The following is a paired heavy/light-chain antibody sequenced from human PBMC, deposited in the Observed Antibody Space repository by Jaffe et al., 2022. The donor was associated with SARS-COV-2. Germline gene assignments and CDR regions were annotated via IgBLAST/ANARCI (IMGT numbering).Light chain of an antibody. CDR2: DVS. V-gene: IGLV2-11*01. CDR3: CSYAGSYSLGV. J-gene: IGLJ1*01. CDR1: SSNVGGYNY. Sequence: QSALTQPRSVSGSPGQSVTISCTGTSSNVGGYNYVSWYQQHPGKAPKLMIYDVSKRPSGVPDRFSGSKSGNTASLTISGLQAEDEADYYCCSYAGSYSLGVFGTGTKVTVL.
Heavy chain of an antibody. Sequence: EVQLVESGGGLVKPGGSLRLSCAASGFTFSSYSMNWVRQAPGKGLEWVSSITGTSNYIYYADSVKGRFTISRDNAKNSLYLQMNSLRAEDTAVYYCARDTYYDSSGYYRLGAFDIWGQGTLVTVSS. V-gene: IGHV3-21*01. J-gene: IGHJ3*02. CDR3: ARDTYYDSSGYYRLGAFDI. CDR2: ITGTSNYI. D-gene: IGHD3-22*01. CDR1: GFTFSSYS.